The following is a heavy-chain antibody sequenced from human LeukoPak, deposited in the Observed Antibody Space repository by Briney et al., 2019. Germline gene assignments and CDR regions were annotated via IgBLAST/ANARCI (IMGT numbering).Heavy chain of an antibody. CDR1: GFTFNSYG. D-gene: IGHD6-6*01. Sequence: GGSLRLSCAASGFTFNSYGMHWVRQVPGKGLEWVAIISYDGTNKYYADSVKGRFTISRDSSKNTLYLQMNSLRPEDTAVYYCARAHLSCASTDYMTVWGEGTTVTVSS. CDR3: ARAHLSCASTDYMTV. CDR2: ISYDGTNK. J-gene: IGHJ6*03. V-gene: IGHV3-30*03.